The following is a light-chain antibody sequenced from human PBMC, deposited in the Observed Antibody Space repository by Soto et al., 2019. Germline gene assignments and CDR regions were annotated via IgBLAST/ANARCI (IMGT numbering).Light chain of an antibody. CDR1: AGAVTSAYY. CDR3: LIYYGAAVV. Sequence: QTVVTQEPSLTVSPGGTVTLTCASSAGAVTSAYYPNWFQQKPGQAPRALIYSTSNKYSWTPARFSGSLLGGKAALTLSGVQPEDEADYYCLIYYGAAVVFGGGTKLTVL. J-gene: IGLJ2*01. V-gene: IGLV7-43*01. CDR2: STS.